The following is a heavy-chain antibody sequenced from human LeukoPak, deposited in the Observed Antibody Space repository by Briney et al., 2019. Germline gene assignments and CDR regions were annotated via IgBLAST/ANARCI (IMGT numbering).Heavy chain of an antibody. CDR1: GFTFSSYS. V-gene: IGHV3-21*01. CDR2: ISSSSSYI. Sequence: GGSLRLSCAASGFTFSSYSMNWVRQAPGKGLEWVSSISSSSSYICYADSVKGRFTISRDNAKNSLYLQMNSLRAEDTAVYYCARGDWFDPWGQGTLVTVSS. J-gene: IGHJ5*02. CDR3: ARGDWFDP.